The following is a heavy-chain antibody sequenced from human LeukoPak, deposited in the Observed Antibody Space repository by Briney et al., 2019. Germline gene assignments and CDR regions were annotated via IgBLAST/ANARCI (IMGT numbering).Heavy chain of an antibody. D-gene: IGHD6-19*01. CDR2: ISPANINT. J-gene: IGHJ1*01. CDR3: ARGGRQWLLTPVEYFQH. Sequence: ASVKVSCKASGYTFSSYGIAWVRQAPGQGLEWVGWISPANINTDYAQKFQGRVTMTTDTSTSTAYMELRSLRSDDTAVYYSARGGRQWLLTPVEYFQHWGQGTLVTVSS. V-gene: IGHV1-18*01. CDR1: GYTFSSYG.